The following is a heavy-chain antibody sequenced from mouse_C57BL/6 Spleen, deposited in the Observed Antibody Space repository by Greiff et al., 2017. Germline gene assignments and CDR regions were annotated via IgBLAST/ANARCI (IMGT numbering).Heavy chain of an antibody. J-gene: IGHJ4*01. V-gene: IGHV1-50*01. Sequence: QVQLQQPGAELVKPGASVKLSCKASGYTFTSYWMQWVKQRPGQGLEWIGEIDPSDSYTNYNQKFKGKATLTVDTSSSTAYMQLSSLTSEDSAVYYCARSGIWGQGTSVTVSS. CDR2: IDPSDSYT. CDR1: GYTFTSYW. D-gene: IGHD3-1*01. CDR3: ARSGI.